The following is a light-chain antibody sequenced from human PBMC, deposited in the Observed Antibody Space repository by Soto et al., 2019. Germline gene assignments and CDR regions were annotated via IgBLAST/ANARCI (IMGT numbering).Light chain of an antibody. Sequence: QSALIQPASVSGSPGQSITISCTGTSSDVGGYNYVSWYQQHPGKAPKLMISEVSNRPSGVSDRFSGSKSGNTASLTISGLQAEDEADYYCSSYTSNNTPVFGGGTKLTVL. CDR1: SSDVGGYNY. J-gene: IGLJ2*01. CDR3: SSYTSNNTPV. V-gene: IGLV2-14*01. CDR2: EVS.